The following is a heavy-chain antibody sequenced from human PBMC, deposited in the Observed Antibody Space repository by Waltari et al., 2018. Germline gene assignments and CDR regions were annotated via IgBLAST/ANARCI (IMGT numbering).Heavy chain of an antibody. V-gene: IGHV3-23*01. J-gene: IGHJ4*02. CDR3: ARRPCRDGNCYMDH. Sequence: EVQLLESGGGLVQPGGSLRLSCAASGFTFSSDDMNWVRQAPGKGLRWVAYVTTGGGSTYPADSVKGRFTISRDNSKNMLYLQMNSLRAEDTAVYYCARRPCRDGNCYMDHWGQGTLVTVSS. CDR1: GFTFSSDD. D-gene: IGHD2-15*01. CDR2: VTTGGGST.